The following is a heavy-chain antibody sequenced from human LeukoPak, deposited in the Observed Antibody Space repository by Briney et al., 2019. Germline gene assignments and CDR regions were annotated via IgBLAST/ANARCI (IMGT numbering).Heavy chain of an antibody. D-gene: IGHD3-9*01. CDR2: MSAYNDRT. CDR3: AQELSDIFVVRTDS. CDR1: GFTFSNTA. V-gene: IGHV3-23*01. Sequence: GGSLRLTCAASGFTFSNTAMSWVRQTPGKGLEWVATMSAYNDRTHYADSVRGRFTVSRDNSKNTLSLQMNSLREDDTAVYYCAQELSDIFVVRTDSWGQGTLVTVSS. J-gene: IGHJ4*02.